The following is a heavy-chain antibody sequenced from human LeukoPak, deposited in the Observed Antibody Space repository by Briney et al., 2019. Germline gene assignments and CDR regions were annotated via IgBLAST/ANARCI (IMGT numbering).Heavy chain of an antibody. CDR1: GFGFSSYD. V-gene: IGHV3-33*01. Sequence: AGGSLRLSCAASGFGFSSYDMHWVRQAPDKGLQWVAIIWFDGSAKYYGDSVKGRFTISRDNSKNTLYLQMNSLRVEDTAVYYCARDLNREDFDYWGQGTLVAVSS. CDR2: IWFDGSAK. CDR3: ARDLNREDFDY. J-gene: IGHJ4*02. D-gene: IGHD1-14*01.